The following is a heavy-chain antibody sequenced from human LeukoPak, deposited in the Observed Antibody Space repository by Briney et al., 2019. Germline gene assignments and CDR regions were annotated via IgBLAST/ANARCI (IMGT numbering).Heavy chain of an antibody. CDR2: IYTSGST. CDR3: VVVVAAPRFYYGMDV. J-gene: IGHJ6*02. D-gene: IGHD2-15*01. V-gene: IGHV4-4*07. Sequence: SETLSLTCTVSGGSISSYYWSWIRQPAGKGLEWIGRIYTSGSTNYNPSLKSRVTMSVDTSKNQFSLKLSSVNAADTAVYYCVVVVAAPRFYYGMDVWGQGTTVTVSS. CDR1: GGSISSYY.